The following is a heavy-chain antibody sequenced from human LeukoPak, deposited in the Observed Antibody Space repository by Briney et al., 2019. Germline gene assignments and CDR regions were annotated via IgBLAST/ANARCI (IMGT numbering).Heavy chain of an antibody. Sequence: SVKVSCKASGGTFSSYAISWVRQAPGQGLEWMGGIIPIFGTANYAQKFQGRVTMTRDTSTSTVYMELSSLRSEDTAVYYCARAPDYDILTGPISRMDVWGQGTTVTVSS. J-gene: IGHJ6*02. CDR1: GGTFSSYA. V-gene: IGHV1-69*05. CDR3: ARAPDYDILTGPISRMDV. D-gene: IGHD3-9*01. CDR2: IIPIFGTA.